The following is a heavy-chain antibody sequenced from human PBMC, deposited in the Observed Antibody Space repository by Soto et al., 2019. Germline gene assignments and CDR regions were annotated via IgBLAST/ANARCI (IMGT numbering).Heavy chain of an antibody. Sequence: QVQLVQSGAEVKKPGASVKVSCKASGYTFTSYYMHWVRQAPGQGLEWMGIINPSGGSTSYAQKFQGRVTMTEDTSTSTVYMELSSLGSADTAVYYCAREEGHGFGRGFDYWGQGTLVTVSS. CDR1: GYTFTSYY. CDR2: INPSGGST. D-gene: IGHD3-10*01. CDR3: AREEGHGFGRGFDY. J-gene: IGHJ4*02. V-gene: IGHV1-46*01.